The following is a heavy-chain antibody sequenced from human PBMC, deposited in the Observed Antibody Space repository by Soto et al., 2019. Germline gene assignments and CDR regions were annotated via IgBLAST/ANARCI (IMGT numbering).Heavy chain of an antibody. J-gene: IGHJ4*02. V-gene: IGHV4-31*03. CDR3: ARVPMVRGVIDY. Sequence: PSETLSLTCTLSGGSISSGGYYWILIRQHPRKGLEWIGYIYYSGSTYYNPSLKSRVTISVDTSKYQFSLKLSSVTAADTAVYYCARVPMVRGVIDYWGQGTLVTVSS. D-gene: IGHD3-10*01. CDR1: GGSISSGGYY. CDR2: IYYSGST.